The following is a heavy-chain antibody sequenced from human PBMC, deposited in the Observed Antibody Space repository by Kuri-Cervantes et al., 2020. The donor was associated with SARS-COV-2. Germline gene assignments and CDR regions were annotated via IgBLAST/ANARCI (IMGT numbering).Heavy chain of an antibody. J-gene: IGHJ4*02. CDR1: GFTFSSYA. Sequence: LSLTCAASGFTFSSYAMSWVRQAPGKGLEWVSAISGSGGSTYYADSVRGRFTISRDNSKNTLYLQMNSLRAEDTAVYYCAKDFWSGYYYFDYWGQGTLVTVSS. D-gene: IGHD3-3*01. CDR3: AKDFWSGYYYFDY. V-gene: IGHV3-23*01. CDR2: ISGSGGST.